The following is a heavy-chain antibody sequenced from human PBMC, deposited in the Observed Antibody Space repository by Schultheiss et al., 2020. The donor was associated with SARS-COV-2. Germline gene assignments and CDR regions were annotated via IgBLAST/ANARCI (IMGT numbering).Heavy chain of an antibody. V-gene: IGHV3-23*01. Sequence: GGSLRLSCAASGFTFSSYGMHWVRQAPGKGLEWVSAISGSGGSTYYADSVKGRFTISRDNSKNTLYLQMNSLRAEDTAVYYCARVVFRHSSSDYWGQGTLVTVSS. CDR2: ISGSGGST. CDR3: ARVVFRHSSSDY. CDR1: GFTFSSYG. D-gene: IGHD6-6*01. J-gene: IGHJ4*02.